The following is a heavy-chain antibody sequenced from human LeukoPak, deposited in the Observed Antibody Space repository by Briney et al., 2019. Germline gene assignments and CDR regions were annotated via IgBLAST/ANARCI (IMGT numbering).Heavy chain of an antibody. CDR1: GYTLTELS. CDR3: ATGGARIAVAGPLNYFDY. V-gene: IGHV1-24*01. D-gene: IGHD6-19*01. Sequence: GPSVKVSCKVSGYTLTELSMHWVRHAPGKGLEWMGGFDPEDGETIYAQKFQGRVTMTEDTSTDTAYMELSSLRSEDTAVYYCATGGARIAVAGPLNYFDYWGQGTLVTVSS. CDR2: FDPEDGET. J-gene: IGHJ4*02.